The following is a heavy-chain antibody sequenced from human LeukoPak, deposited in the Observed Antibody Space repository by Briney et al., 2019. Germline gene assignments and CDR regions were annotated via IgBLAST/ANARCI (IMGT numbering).Heavy chain of an antibody. CDR2: IYYSGST. CDR3: ARKPYCSGGSCYPRWFDP. Sequence: SETLSLTCTVSGGSISSYYWSWIRQPPGKGLEWIGYIYYSGSTNYNPSLKSRVTISVDTSKNQFSLKLSSVTAADTAVYYCARKPYCSGGSCYPRWFDPWGQGTLVTVSS. CDR1: GGSISSYY. V-gene: IGHV4-59*12. J-gene: IGHJ5*02. D-gene: IGHD2-15*01.